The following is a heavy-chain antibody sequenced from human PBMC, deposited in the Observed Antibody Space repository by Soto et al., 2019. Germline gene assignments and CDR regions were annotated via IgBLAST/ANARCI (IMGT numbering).Heavy chain of an antibody. Sequence: SETLSLTCTVSGDSISSGDSYWSWIRQSPGTGLEWIGHIYYSVCNYYNPSLRNRVTMSVDTSYNQFSLELSSVTAADTAVYYCARVRIENHDASGYHLFDFWGQGTLVTVSS. V-gene: IGHV4-30-4*01. CDR3: ARVRIENHDASGYHLFDF. J-gene: IGHJ4*02. CDR1: GDSISSGDSY. CDR2: IYYSVCN. D-gene: IGHD3-22*01.